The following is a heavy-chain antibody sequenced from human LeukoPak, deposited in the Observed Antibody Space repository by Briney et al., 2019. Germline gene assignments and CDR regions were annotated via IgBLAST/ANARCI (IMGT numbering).Heavy chain of an antibody. Sequence: GGSLRLSCAASGFIFSSYWMSWVRQAPGKGLEWVANIKQDGSEKYYVDSVKGRFTISRDNAKNSLYLQMNSLRAEDTAVYYCARATSSSWSEGFGYWGQGTLVTVSS. CDR2: IKQDGSEK. J-gene: IGHJ4*02. D-gene: IGHD6-13*01. V-gene: IGHV3-7*03. CDR3: ARATSSSWSEGFGY. CDR1: GFIFSSYW.